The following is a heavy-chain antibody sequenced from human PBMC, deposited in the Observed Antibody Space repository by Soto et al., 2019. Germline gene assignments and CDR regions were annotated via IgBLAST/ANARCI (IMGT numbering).Heavy chain of an antibody. D-gene: IGHD3-22*01. CDR2: ISYDGINQ. Sequence: QVQLVESGGGVVQPGRSLRLSCAASGFTFSSYGMHWFRQAPGKGLESLAVISYDGINQYYADSVQGRFTISRDNSKKTLYLQMNSLRAEATAVYYCAQDGLAYYYDSSGYYLDYWVQGTLVTVS. V-gene: IGHV3-30*18. CDR3: AQDGLAYYYDSSGYYLDY. CDR1: GFTFSSYG. J-gene: IGHJ4*02.